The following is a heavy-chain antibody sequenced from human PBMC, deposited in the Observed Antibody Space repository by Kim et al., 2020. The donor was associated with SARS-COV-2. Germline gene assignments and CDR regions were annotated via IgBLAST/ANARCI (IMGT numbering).Heavy chain of an antibody. CDR3: AKYEAGGLVCYAVDI. V-gene: IGHV3-9*01. CDR2: ISWNRGSI. J-gene: IGHJ3*02. CDR1: GFTFGDYG. D-gene: IGHD6-19*01. Sequence: GGSLRLSCAASGFTFGDYGMHWVRQAPGKGLEWVAGISWNRGSIGYADSAKGRFTISRDNAKNSLYLQMNSLRAEDTAMYYCAKYEAGGLVCYAVDIWGQGTMVTVSS.